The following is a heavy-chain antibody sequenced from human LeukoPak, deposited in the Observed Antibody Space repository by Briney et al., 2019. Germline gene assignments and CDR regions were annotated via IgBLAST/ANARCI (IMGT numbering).Heavy chain of an antibody. CDR3: ATEGKMVRGVYTDY. CDR1: GFTFSSYV. D-gene: IGHD3-10*01. J-gene: IGHJ4*02. V-gene: IGHV3-30*03. CDR2: ISYDGSNK. Sequence: GGSLRLSCAASGFTFSSYVMHWVRQAPGKGLEWVAVISYDGSNKYYADSLKGRFTISRDNSKNTVYLQMSSLRSEDTAVYYCATEGKMVRGVYTDYWGQGTLVTVSS.